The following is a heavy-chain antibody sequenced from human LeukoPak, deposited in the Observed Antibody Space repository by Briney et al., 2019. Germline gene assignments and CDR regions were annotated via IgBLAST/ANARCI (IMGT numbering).Heavy chain of an antibody. CDR2: ISAYNGNT. V-gene: IGHV1-18*01. Sequence: ASVKVSCKASGYTFTSYGICWVRQAPGQGLEWMGWISAYNGNTNYAQKLQGRVTMTTDTSTSTAYMELRSLRSDDTAVYYCARDKFYYDFSFTWFDPWGQGTLVTVSS. CDR3: ARDKFYYDFSFTWFDP. CDR1: GYTFTSYG. D-gene: IGHD3-3*01. J-gene: IGHJ5*02.